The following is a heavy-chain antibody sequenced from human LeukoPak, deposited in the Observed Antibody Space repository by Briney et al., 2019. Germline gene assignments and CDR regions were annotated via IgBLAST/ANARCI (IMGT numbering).Heavy chain of an antibody. J-gene: IGHJ5*02. Sequence: ASVKVSCKASGYTFTSYGINWVRQAPGQGLEWMGWMSSYNKRNYAQKFKGRVTMTTDTSTSTAYMELRNPRSDDTAVYYCARVSAPPDYGDYVSENWFDPWGQGTLVTVSS. CDR1: GYTFTSYG. D-gene: IGHD4-17*01. CDR3: ARVSAPPDYGDYVSENWFDP. V-gene: IGHV1-18*01. CDR2: MSSYNKR.